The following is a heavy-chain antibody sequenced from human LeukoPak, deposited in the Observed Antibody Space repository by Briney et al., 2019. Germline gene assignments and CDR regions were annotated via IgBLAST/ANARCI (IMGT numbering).Heavy chain of an antibody. D-gene: IGHD3-10*01. J-gene: IGHJ4*02. CDR3: TTDLAITMIRGVIVY. CDR1: GFSFTNAW. CDR2: IKSKADGETT. Sequence: GGSLRLSCAASGFSFTNAWMTWVRQAPGKGLEWVGRIKSKADGETTDYAAPVKGRCTMSRDDSKATLYLQMNYVDTEDTAVYYCTTDLAITMIRGVIVYWGQGTLVTVSS. V-gene: IGHV3-15*05.